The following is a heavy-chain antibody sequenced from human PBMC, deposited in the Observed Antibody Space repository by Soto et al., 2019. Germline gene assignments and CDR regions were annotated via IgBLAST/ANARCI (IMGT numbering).Heavy chain of an antibody. D-gene: IGHD3-22*01. CDR2: ISASGGTT. J-gene: IGHJ6*02. Sequence: PGGSLRLSCAASGFTFRSYAMNWVRQAPGKGLEWVSAISASGGTTYYADSVKGRFTISRDNSKNTLYLQMNSLRAEDTAVYYCAKDLGNYYYDSSGYSSYGMDVWGQVTTVTVSS. V-gene: IGHV3-23*01. CDR3: AKDLGNYYYDSSGYSSYGMDV. CDR1: GFTFRSYA.